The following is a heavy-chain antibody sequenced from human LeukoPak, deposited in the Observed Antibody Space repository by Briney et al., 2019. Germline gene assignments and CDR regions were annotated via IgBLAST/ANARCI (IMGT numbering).Heavy chain of an antibody. Sequence: ASVKVSCKASGYIFTDYYMHWVRQAPGQELGWMGRINPNSGGTNYAQKLQGRVTMTTDTSTSTAYMELRSLRSDDTAVYYCARDPRPFGGTFDYWGQGTLVTVSS. CDR3: ARDPRPFGGTFDY. V-gene: IGHV1/OR15-1*04. CDR2: INPNSGGT. J-gene: IGHJ4*02. CDR1: GYIFTDYY. D-gene: IGHD3-16*01.